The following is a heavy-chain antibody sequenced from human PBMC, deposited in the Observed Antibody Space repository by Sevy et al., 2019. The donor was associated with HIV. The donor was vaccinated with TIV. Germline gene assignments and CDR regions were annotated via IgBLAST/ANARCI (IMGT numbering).Heavy chain of an antibody. V-gene: IGHV4-39*01. CDR1: GGSISSSDYF. J-gene: IGHJ4*01. D-gene: IGHD3-10*01. Sequence: SETLSLTCTVSGGSISSSDYFWGWIRQPPGKGLEWIGIIYYNADTYHNPSLTSRVTISVDTSKNQFSLRMTSVTALDTAVYYCARHRAWRFYFDFWGRGALVTVSS. CDR2: IYYNADT. CDR3: ARHRAWRFYFDF.